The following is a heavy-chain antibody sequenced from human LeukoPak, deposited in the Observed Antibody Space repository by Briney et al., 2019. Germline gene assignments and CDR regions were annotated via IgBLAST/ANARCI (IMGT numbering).Heavy chain of an antibody. D-gene: IGHD3-22*01. CDR3: AKDMLGYYDSSGYSFAPLDY. J-gene: IGHJ4*02. CDR2: ISWDGGST. CDR1: GFTFDDYA. V-gene: IGHV3-43D*03. Sequence: GGSLRLSCAASGFTFDDYAMHWVRQAPGKGLEWVSLISWDGGSTYYADSVKGRFTISRDNSKNSLYLQMNSLRAEDTALYYCAKDMLGYYDSSGYSFAPLDYWGQGTLVTVSS.